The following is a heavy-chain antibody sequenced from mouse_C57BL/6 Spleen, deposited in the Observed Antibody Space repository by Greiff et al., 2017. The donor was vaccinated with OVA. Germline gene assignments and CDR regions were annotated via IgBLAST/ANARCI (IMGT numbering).Heavy chain of an antibody. J-gene: IGHJ3*01. V-gene: IGHV1-82*01. Sequence: QVQLQQSGPELVKPGASVKISCKASGYAFSSSWMNWVKQRPGKGLEWIGRIYPGDGDTNYNGKFKGKATLTADKSSSTAYMQLSSLTSEDSAVYFCARSTTVVDAYWGQGTLVTVSA. CDR2: IYPGDGDT. D-gene: IGHD1-1*01. CDR3: ARSTTVVDAY. CDR1: GYAFSSSW.